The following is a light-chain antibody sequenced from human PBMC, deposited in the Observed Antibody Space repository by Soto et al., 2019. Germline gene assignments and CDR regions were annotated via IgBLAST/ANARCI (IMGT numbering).Light chain of an antibody. Sequence: QSALTQPPSASGSPGQSVTISCTGTSGDVGGYNYVSWYQQHPGKAPKLVIFEVNKRPSGVPDRFSGSKSGNTASLTVSGLQTEDEADYYCTSYTGNTLVVFGGGTKLTVL. CDR1: SGDVGGYNY. V-gene: IGLV2-8*01. J-gene: IGLJ2*01. CDR2: EVN. CDR3: TSYTGNTLVV.